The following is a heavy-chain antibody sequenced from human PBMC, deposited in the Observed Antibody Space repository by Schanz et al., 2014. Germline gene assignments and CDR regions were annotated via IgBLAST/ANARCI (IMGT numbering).Heavy chain of an antibody. CDR3: AKYGGGYSYGFVEY. V-gene: IGHV3-7*03. D-gene: IGHD5-18*01. J-gene: IGHJ4*02. Sequence: VQLVESGGGLVQPGGSVRLSCGASGFSFSTHWMAWVRQAPGKGLEWVANIKQDGSEKYYVDSVKGRFTISRDNSNNTLYLQMKSLRAEDTAVYYCAKYGGGYSYGFVEYWGQGILVTVSS. CDR1: GFSFSTHW. CDR2: IKQDGSEK.